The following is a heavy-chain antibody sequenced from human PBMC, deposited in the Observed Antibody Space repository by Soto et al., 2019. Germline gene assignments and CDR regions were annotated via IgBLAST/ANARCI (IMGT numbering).Heavy chain of an antibody. J-gene: IGHJ4*02. CDR2: IWYDGSNK. V-gene: IGHV3-33*01. CDR3: AREGYSSGWYYFDY. D-gene: IGHD6-19*01. Sequence: QVQLVESGGGVVQPGRSLRLSCAASGFTFSSYGMHWVRQAPGKGLEWVAVIWYDGSNKYYADSVKGRFTISRDNSKNTLYLQMNSLRAEDTAVYYCAREGYSSGWYYFDYWVQGTLVTVSS. CDR1: GFTFSSYG.